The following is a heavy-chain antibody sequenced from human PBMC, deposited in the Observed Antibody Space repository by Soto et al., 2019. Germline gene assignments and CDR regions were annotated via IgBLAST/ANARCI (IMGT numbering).Heavy chain of an antibody. CDR2: IYYSGST. J-gene: IGHJ4*02. CDR1: GGSISSYY. V-gene: IGHV4-59*08. D-gene: IGHD6-13*01. Sequence: SETLSLTCTVSGGSISSYYWSWIRQPPGKGLEWIGYIYYSGSTNYNPSLKSRVTISVDTSKNQFSLKLSSVTAADTAVYYCARQRVGSSSCEYWGQGTLVTVAS. CDR3: ARQRVGSSSCEY.